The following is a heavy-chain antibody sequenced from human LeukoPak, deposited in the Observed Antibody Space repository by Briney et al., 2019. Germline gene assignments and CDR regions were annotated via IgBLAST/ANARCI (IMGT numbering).Heavy chain of an antibody. V-gene: IGHV1-2*02. Sequence: ASVKVSGKASGYTFTGYYIHWVRQAPGQGLEWLGWINPNAGDTKYAQKFQGRVTVTRDTSISTAYMELSRLRSDDTAVYYCVTSSAVGGAQRAFDYWGQGTLVTVSS. CDR1: GYTFTGYY. CDR2: INPNAGDT. D-gene: IGHD3-10*01. CDR3: VTSSAVGGAQRAFDY. J-gene: IGHJ4*02.